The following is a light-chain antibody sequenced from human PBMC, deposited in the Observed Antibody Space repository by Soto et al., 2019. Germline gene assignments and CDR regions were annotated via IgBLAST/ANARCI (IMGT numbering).Light chain of an antibody. CDR1: QNINER. Sequence: DIQMTQSPSTLSASVGDRVTITCRASQNINERLAWYQQKPGKAPKFLIYDASILESGVPSRFSGSGSGTEFTLTISSLQPDDFATYYCQRYNSYSRTFGQGTKVEIK. J-gene: IGKJ1*01. CDR2: DAS. V-gene: IGKV1-5*01. CDR3: QRYNSYSRT.